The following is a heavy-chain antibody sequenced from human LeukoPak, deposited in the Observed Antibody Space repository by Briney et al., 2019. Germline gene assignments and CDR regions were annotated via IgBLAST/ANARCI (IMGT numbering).Heavy chain of an antibody. CDR1: GFTFGDYY. CDR2: ISGSSDYT. Sequence: GGSLRLSCAASGFTFGDYYMSWIRQAPGKGLEWISSISGSSDYTPYADFLKGRFTISRDNAKNSLYLQMNSLRAEDTAVYYCARARVPAARNGMDVWGQGTTVTVSS. D-gene: IGHD2-2*01. J-gene: IGHJ6*02. V-gene: IGHV3-11*06. CDR3: ARARVPAARNGMDV.